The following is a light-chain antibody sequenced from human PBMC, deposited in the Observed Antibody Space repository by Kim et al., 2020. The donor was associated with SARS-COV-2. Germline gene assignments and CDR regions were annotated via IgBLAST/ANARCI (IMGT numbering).Light chain of an antibody. J-gene: IGLJ2*01. CDR1: DSNIGAGYD. Sequence: QPVLTQPPSVSGAPGQRVTISCTGSDSNIGAGYDVHWYQQRPGTAPKLLISGHNNRPSGVPDRFSDSKSGTSASLAITGLQAEDEADYYCQSYDSSLSGSKVFGGGTQLTVL. CDR3: QSYDSSLSGSKV. CDR2: GHN. V-gene: IGLV1-40*01.